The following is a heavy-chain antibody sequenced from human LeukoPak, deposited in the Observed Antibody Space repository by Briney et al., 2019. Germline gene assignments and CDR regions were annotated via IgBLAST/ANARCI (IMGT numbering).Heavy chain of an antibody. V-gene: IGHV1-2*02. CDR2: INPNSGGT. CDR3: ARPALAPAATYGGWSDP. J-gene: IGHJ5*02. CDR1: GYTFTDYY. Sequence: GASVKVSCKASGYTFTDYYMHWVRQAPGQGLEWMGWINPNSGGTNYALNFHGRVTMTRDASISTVYMELSILTSDDTAVYYCARPALAPAATYGGWSDPWGQGTLVTVSS. D-gene: IGHD2-2*01.